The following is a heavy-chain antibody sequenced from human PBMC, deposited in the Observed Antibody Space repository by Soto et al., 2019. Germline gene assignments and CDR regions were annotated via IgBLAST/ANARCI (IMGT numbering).Heavy chain of an antibody. CDR3: AKDKGAVLQLVFDY. Sequence: EVQLLESGGGLVQPGGSLRISCAASGFTFSSYAMSWVRQAPGKGLERVSAISGSGGSTYYADSVKGRFTISRENSKNTLYLQMNSLRAEDTAVYYCAKDKGAVLQLVFDYWGQGTLVTVCS. D-gene: IGHD6-6*01. CDR2: ISGSGGST. CDR1: GFTFSSYA. V-gene: IGHV3-23*01. J-gene: IGHJ4*02.